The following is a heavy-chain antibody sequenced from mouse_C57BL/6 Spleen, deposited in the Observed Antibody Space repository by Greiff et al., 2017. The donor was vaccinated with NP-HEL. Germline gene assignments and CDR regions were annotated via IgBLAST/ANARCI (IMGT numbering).Heavy chain of an antibody. CDR1: GYAFSNSW. Sequence: VQLQQSGPDLVKPGASVKISCKASGYAFSNSWMNWVKQRPGKGLELIGRIYPGDGDTNYNGKFKGKATLTADKSSSTAYMQLSSLTSEDSADYFCATGTESTYWGQGTLVTVSA. V-gene: IGHV1-82*01. CDR3: ATGTESTY. CDR2: IYPGDGDT. J-gene: IGHJ3*01. D-gene: IGHD4-1*01.